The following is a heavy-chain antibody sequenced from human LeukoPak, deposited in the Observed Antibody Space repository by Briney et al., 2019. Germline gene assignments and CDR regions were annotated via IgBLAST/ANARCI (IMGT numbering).Heavy chain of an antibody. CDR2: ISAACGST. Sequence: GGSLRLSCAASGFTFSNYAISWVCQAPGKGLEWVLAISAACGSTYYADSVKDRFTFCRNIAKNTLYVQMNRMRAEDTAVYYSAKDRSGGSCATFEYWGQGTLVTVSS. D-gene: IGHD2-15*01. CDR3: AKDRSGGSCATFEY. V-gene: IGHV3-23*01. CDR1: GFTFSNYA. J-gene: IGHJ4*02.